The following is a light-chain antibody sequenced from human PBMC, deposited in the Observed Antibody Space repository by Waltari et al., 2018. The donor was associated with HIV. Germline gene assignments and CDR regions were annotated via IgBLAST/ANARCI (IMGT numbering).Light chain of an antibody. V-gene: IGLV2-11*01. J-gene: IGLJ1*01. CDR3: CSHAGNFIFV. CDR2: DVN. CDR1: STYVDTF. Sequence: QSALTQPHSVSGSPGQSLTISCTGTSTYVDTFVSWYQQHPGKAPKVIIFDVNKRPSGVPDLFSGSKSGNTASLTISGLQAEDEADYYCCSHAGNFIFVFGTGTKVTVL.